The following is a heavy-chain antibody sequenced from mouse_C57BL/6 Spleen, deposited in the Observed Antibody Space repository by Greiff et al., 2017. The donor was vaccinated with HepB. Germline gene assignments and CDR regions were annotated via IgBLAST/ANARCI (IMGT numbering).Heavy chain of an antibody. J-gene: IGHJ1*03. Sequence: EVQRVESEGGLVQPGSSMKLSCTASGFTFSDYYMAWVRQVPEKGLEWVANINYDGSSTYYLDSLKSRFIISRDNAKNILYLQMSSLKSEDTATYYCARARDWYFDVWGTGTTVTVSS. CDR2: INYDGSST. CDR1: GFTFSDYY. V-gene: IGHV5-16*01. CDR3: ARARDWYFDV.